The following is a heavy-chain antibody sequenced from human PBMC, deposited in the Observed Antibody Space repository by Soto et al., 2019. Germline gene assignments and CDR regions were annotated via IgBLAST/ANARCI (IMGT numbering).Heavy chain of an antibody. J-gene: IGHJ4*02. V-gene: IGHV3-30-3*01. CDR1: GFTFSSYA. CDR2: ISYDGSNK. D-gene: IGHD6-19*01. CDR3: ARVYGYVAVADREFDY. Sequence: PGGSLRLSCAASGFTFSSYAMHWVRQAPGKGLEWVAVISYDGSNKYYADSVKGRFTISRDNSKNTLYLQMNSLRAEDTAVYYCARVYGYVAVADREFDYWGQGTLVTVSS.